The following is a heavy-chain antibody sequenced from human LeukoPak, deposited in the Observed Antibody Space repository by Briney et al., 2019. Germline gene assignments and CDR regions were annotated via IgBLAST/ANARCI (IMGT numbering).Heavy chain of an antibody. V-gene: IGHV4-59*08. D-gene: IGHD5-24*01. CDR2: IYYSGST. Sequence: SETLPLTCTVSGGSMSSYYWSWIRQPPGKGLEWIGYIYYSGSTKYNPSLKSRVTISVDTSKNQFSLKLSSVTAADTAVYYCARGARAGYNLEPFDCWDQGTLVTVSS. CDR3: ARGARAGYNLEPFDC. J-gene: IGHJ4*02. CDR1: GGSMSSYY.